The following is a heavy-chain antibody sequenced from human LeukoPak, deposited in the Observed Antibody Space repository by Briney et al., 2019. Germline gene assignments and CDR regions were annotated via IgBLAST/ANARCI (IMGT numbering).Heavy chain of an antibody. J-gene: IGHJ4*02. Sequence: GGSLRLSCAASGFTFSTYAMHWVRQAPGKGLEWVAVILNDGNTQYYADSVKGRFTISRDNSKNTVYLQMNSLRVEDTAVYYCAKTDCTSSSCYTIDSWGQGTLVTVSS. CDR3: AKTDCTSSSCYTIDS. D-gene: IGHD2-2*02. CDR1: GFTFSTYA. V-gene: IGHV3-30*18. CDR2: ILNDGNTQ.